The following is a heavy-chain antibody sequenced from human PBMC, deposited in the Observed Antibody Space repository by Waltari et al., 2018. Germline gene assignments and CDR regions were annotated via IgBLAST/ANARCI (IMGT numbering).Heavy chain of an antibody. CDR3: ARRPSMYTSAWNTHYYQYHAMDV. CDR1: DDSIGSRDYY. Sequence: HAPLQDSGPQLIGPSQALALTCSVFDDSIGSRDYYWSCIRQPAGKGLEWVGHIYSDGRTVSNPSLRTGVTISIDSSNGKCCLGLSSVTAADMGVHLCARRPSMYTSAWNTHYYQYHAMDVWGRGTTVTVSS. CDR2: IYSDGRT. J-gene: IGHJ6*02. D-gene: IGHD1-1*01. V-gene: IGHV4-61*02.